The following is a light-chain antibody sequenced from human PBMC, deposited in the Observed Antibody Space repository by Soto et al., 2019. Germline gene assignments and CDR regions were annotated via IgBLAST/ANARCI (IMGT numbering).Light chain of an antibody. V-gene: IGKV3D-15*01. J-gene: IGKJ1*01. CDR1: QSVSSN. CDR3: QQYNSYSWT. CDR2: GAS. Sequence: EILMTQSPATLSVSPGERATLSCRASQSVSSNLAWYQQKPGQAPRLLIYGASTRATGIPDRFSGSGSGTDFTLTISRLEPEDFATYYCQQYNSYSWTFGQGTKVDIK.